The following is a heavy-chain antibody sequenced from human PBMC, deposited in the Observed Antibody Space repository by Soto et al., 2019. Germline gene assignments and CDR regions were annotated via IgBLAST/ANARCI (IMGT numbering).Heavy chain of an antibody. CDR3: ASQVTTDPFDY. V-gene: IGHV4-34*01. D-gene: IGHD4-4*01. J-gene: IGHJ4*02. Sequence: QVQLQQWGAGLLKPSETLSLTCAVYGGSFSGYYWSWIRQPPGKGLEWIGEINHSGSTNYNPSLKSRVTISVDTSKNQFSLKLSSVTAADTAVYYCASQVTTDPFDYWGQGTLVTVSS. CDR1: GGSFSGYY. CDR2: INHSGST.